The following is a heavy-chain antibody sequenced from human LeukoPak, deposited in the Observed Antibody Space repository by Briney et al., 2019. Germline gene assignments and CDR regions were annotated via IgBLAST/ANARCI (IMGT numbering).Heavy chain of an antibody. V-gene: IGHV3-21*01. D-gene: IGHD3-22*01. CDR1: GFTLSSYT. CDR3: ARERAYDSSGYYGIFDY. CDR2: ISSSSSYI. J-gene: IGHJ4*02. Sequence: PGGSLRLSCEVSGFTLSSYTMNWVRQAPGKGLEWVSSISSSSSYIYYADSVKGRFTISRDNAKNSLYLQMNSLRAEDTAVYYCARERAYDSSGYYGIFDYWGQGTLVTVSS.